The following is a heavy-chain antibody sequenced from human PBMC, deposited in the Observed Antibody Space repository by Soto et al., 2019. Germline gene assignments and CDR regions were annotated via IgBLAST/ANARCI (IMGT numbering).Heavy chain of an antibody. V-gene: IGHV1-69*13. Sequence: GASVKVSCKASGGTFRSYSISWVRQAPGQGLEWMGGIIPIFDITNYAQKFQGRVTITADESTSTAYMELSSLGSDDTAVYYCARPDEGGYSSNHHYYHALDVWGQGTTVTVSS. D-gene: IGHD3-22*01. CDR3: ARPDEGGYSSNHHYYHALDV. J-gene: IGHJ6*02. CDR1: GGTFRSYS. CDR2: IIPIFDIT.